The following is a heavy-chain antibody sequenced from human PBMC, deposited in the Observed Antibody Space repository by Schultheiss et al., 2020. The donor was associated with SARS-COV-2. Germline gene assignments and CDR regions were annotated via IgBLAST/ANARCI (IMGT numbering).Heavy chain of an antibody. CDR2: IYYSGST. Sequence: QTLSLTCTVSGGSISSSSYYWGWIRQPPGKGLEWIGSIYYSGSTYYNPSLKSRVTISVDTSKNQFSLNLTSVTPEDTAVYYCARSHGSGWGAWGQGTLVTVSS. V-gene: IGHV4-39*01. D-gene: IGHD6-19*01. CDR1: GGSISSSSYY. CDR3: ARSHGSGWGA. J-gene: IGHJ4*02.